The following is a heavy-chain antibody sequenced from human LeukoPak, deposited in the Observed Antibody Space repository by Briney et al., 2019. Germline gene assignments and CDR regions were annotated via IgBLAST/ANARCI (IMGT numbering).Heavy chain of an antibody. V-gene: IGHV3-11*04. J-gene: IGHJ5*02. D-gene: IGHD6-13*01. Sequence: GGSLRLPCAASGFTFSDYYMSWIRQAPGKGLEWVSYISSSGSTIYYADSVKGRFTISRDNAKNSLYLQMNSLRAEDTAVYYCARTIAAAGTMGVWFDPWGQGTLVTVSS. CDR3: ARTIAAAGTMGVWFDP. CDR2: ISSSGSTI. CDR1: GFTFSDYY.